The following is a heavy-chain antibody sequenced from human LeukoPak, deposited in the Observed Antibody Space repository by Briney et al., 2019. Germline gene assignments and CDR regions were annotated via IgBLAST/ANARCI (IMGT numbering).Heavy chain of an antibody. CDR3: ARVYDFWSGYYTGRSPPYFDY. J-gene: IGHJ4*02. CDR1: GGSFSGYY. CDR2: FNHSGST. Sequence: SETLSLTCAVYGGSFSGYYWSWLRQPPGNGLEWIGEFNHSGSTNYNPSLKSRVTISVDTSKNQFSLKLSSVTAADTAVYYCARVYDFWSGYYTGRSPPYFDYWGQGTLVTVSS. D-gene: IGHD3-3*01. V-gene: IGHV4-34*01.